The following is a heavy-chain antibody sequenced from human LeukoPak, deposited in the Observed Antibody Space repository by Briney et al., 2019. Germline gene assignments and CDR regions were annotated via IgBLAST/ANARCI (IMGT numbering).Heavy chain of an antibody. CDR3: AAADSSGCDY. CDR1: GGSISSYY. V-gene: IGHV4-59*08. Sequence: SETLSRTCTVSGGSISSYYWSWIRQPPGKGLEWIGYIYYSGSTNYNPSLKSRVTISVDTSKNQFSLKLSSVTAADTAVYYCAAADSSGCDYWGQGTLVTVSS. J-gene: IGHJ4*02. D-gene: IGHD3-22*01. CDR2: IYYSGST.